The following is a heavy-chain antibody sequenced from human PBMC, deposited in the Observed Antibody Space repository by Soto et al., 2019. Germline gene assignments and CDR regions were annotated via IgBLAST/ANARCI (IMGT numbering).Heavy chain of an antibody. D-gene: IGHD3-22*01. V-gene: IGHV1-69*13. CDR1: GGTFSSYA. CDR3: ARVDNYYDSSPSPDAFDI. Sequence: SVKVSCKASGGTFSSYAISWVRQAPGQGLEWMGGIIPIFGTANYAQKFQGRVTITADESTSTAYMELSSLRPEDTAVYYCARVDNYYDSSPSPDAFDIWGQGTMVTVSS. CDR2: IIPIFGTA. J-gene: IGHJ3*02.